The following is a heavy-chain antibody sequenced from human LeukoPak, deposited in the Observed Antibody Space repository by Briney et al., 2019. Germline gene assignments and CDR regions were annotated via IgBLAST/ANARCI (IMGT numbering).Heavy chain of an antibody. V-gene: IGHV1-18*01. J-gene: IGHJ4*02. Sequence: ASVKVSCKASGYTFIKHKIHWVRQAPGQGLEWMGWISAYNGNTNYAQKLQGRVTMTTDTSTSTAYMELRSLRSDDTAVYYCARGGYYDYVWGSYRPIDYWGQGTLATVSS. CDR3: ARGGYYDYVWGSYRPIDY. CDR2: ISAYNGNT. D-gene: IGHD3-16*02. CDR1: GYTFIKHK.